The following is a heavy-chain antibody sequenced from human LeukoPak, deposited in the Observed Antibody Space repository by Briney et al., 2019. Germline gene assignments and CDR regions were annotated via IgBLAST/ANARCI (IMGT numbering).Heavy chain of an antibody. Sequence: GASVKVSCKVSGYTLTELSMHWVRQAPGQGLEWMGWINPNSGGTNYAQKFQGRVTMTRDTSISTAYMELSRLRSDDTAVYYCARGRPYYYDSSGYYDWFDPWGQGTLVTVSS. J-gene: IGHJ5*02. CDR3: ARGRPYYYDSSGYYDWFDP. D-gene: IGHD3-22*01. CDR1: GYTLTELS. V-gene: IGHV1-2*02. CDR2: INPNSGGT.